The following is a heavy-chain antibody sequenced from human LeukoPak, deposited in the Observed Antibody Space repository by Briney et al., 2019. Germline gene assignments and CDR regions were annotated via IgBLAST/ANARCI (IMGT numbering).Heavy chain of an antibody. D-gene: IGHD2-2*01. CDR2: IYTSGTT. V-gene: IGHV4-4*07. Sequence: PSETLSLTCTVSGGFLSSYFWSWIRQPAGKGLEWIGRIYTSGTTNYNPSLKSRVYMSVDTSKNQFSLKLSSVTAADTAVYYCARESRTERYFDYWGQGTLVTVSS. CDR3: ARESRTERYFDY. J-gene: IGHJ4*02. CDR1: GGFLSSYF.